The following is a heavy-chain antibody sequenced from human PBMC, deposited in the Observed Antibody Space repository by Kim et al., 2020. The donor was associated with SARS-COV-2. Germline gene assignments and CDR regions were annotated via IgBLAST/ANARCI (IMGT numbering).Heavy chain of an antibody. CDR3: AGQYYDILTGTSDFDY. Sequence: SETLSLTCTVSGGSISSYYWSWIRQPPGKGLEWIGYIYYSGSTNYNPSLKSRVTISVDTSKNQFSLKLSSVTAADTAVYYCAGQYYDILTGTSDFDYWGQGTLVTVSS. CDR1: GGSISSYY. J-gene: IGHJ4*02. D-gene: IGHD3-9*01. CDR2: IYYSGST. V-gene: IGHV4-59*01.